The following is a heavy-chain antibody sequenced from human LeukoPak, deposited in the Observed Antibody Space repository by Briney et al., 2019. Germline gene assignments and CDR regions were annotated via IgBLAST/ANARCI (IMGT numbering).Heavy chain of an antibody. D-gene: IGHD3-3*01. CDR1: GYTFIGYY. V-gene: IGHV1-2*06. Sequence: ASVKVSCKASGYTFIGYYMHWVRQAPGQGLEWMGRINPNSGGTNYAQKFQGRVTMTRATSISTAYMELSRLRFDDTAVYYCARDRDGGVGTIDYWGQGTLVPVSS. CDR3: ARDRDGGVGTIDY. CDR2: INPNSGGT. J-gene: IGHJ4*02.